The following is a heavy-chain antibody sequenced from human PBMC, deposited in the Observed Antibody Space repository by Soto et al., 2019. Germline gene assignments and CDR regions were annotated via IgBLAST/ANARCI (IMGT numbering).Heavy chain of an antibody. J-gene: IGHJ4*02. Sequence: GGSLRLSCAASGFTFSSYSMNWVRQAPGKGLEWVSYISSSSSTIYYADSVKGRFTISRDNAKNSLYLQMNSLRDEDTAVYYCARVAGYYYDSSGYLDYWGQGTLVTVSS. D-gene: IGHD3-22*01. CDR2: ISSSSSTI. CDR1: GFTFSSYS. CDR3: ARVAGYYYDSSGYLDY. V-gene: IGHV3-48*02.